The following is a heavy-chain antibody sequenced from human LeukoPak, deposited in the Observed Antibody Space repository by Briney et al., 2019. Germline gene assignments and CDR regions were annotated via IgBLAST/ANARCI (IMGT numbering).Heavy chain of an antibody. Sequence: PSETLSLTCTVSGGSISSYYWSWIRQPPGKGLEWIGYVYYSGSTNYNTSLKSRVTISVDTSKNQFSLRLSSVTAADTAVYYCARERGDGYKVYFDYWGQGTLVTVS. CDR1: GGSISSYY. J-gene: IGHJ4*02. CDR2: VYYSGST. D-gene: IGHD5-24*01. CDR3: ARERGDGYKVYFDY. V-gene: IGHV4-59*01.